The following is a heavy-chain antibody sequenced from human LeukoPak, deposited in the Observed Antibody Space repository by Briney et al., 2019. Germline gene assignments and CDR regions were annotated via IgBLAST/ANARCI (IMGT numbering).Heavy chain of an antibody. CDR3: AKEQLRYLTGDLGYGMDV. V-gene: IGHV3-30*18. CDR2: ISYDGSNK. D-gene: IGHD3-9*01. Sequence: PGRSLRLSCAASGFTLSSYGMHWVRQAPGKGLEWVAVISYDGSNKYYADSVKGRFTISRDNSKNTLYLQMNSLRAEDTAVYYCAKEQLRYLTGDLGYGMDVWGKGTTVTVSS. CDR1: GFTLSSYG. J-gene: IGHJ6*04.